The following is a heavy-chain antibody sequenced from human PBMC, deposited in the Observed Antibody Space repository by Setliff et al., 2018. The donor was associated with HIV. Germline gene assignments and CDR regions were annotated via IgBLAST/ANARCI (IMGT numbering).Heavy chain of an antibody. J-gene: IGHJ4*02. V-gene: IGHV4-61*02. CDR2: IYSSGIT. D-gene: IGHD2-8*01. Sequence: SETLSLTCTVSGGSISSGSYFWNWIRQPAGTGLEWIGRIYSSGITNYNPSLKSRLTISLDTSKNQFSLQVTSVTAADTAVYYCARDPYCPNTCYEDFTFDSWGQGTLVTVSS. CDR1: GGSISSGSYF. CDR3: ARDPYCPNTCYEDFTFDS.